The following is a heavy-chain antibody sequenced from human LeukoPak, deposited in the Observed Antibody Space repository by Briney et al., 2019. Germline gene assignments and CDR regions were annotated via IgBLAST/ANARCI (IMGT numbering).Heavy chain of an antibody. Sequence: ASVKVSCKASGYTFTSYGISWVRQAPGQGLEWMGWISAYNGNTNYAQKLQGRVTMTTDTSTSTAYMELRSLRSDDTAVYYCARDPRDIVGATEGAFDIWGQGTMVTVSS. CDR1: GYTFTSYG. D-gene: IGHD1-26*01. J-gene: IGHJ3*02. CDR3: ARDPRDIVGATEGAFDI. V-gene: IGHV1-18*01. CDR2: ISAYNGNT.